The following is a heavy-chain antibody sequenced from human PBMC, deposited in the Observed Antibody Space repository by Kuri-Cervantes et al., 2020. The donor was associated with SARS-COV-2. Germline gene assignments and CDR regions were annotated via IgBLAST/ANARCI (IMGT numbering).Heavy chain of an antibody. Sequence: GESLKISCAASGFTFSSYGMHWVRQAPGKGLEWVAVISYDGSNKYYADSVKGRFTISRDNSKNTLYLQMNSLRAEDTAVYYCAKGKGIAAGSDAFGIWGQGTRVT. D-gene: IGHD6-13*01. CDR2: ISYDGSNK. CDR3: AKGKGIAAGSDAFGI. J-gene: IGHJ3*02. V-gene: IGHV3-30*18. CDR1: GFTFSSYG.